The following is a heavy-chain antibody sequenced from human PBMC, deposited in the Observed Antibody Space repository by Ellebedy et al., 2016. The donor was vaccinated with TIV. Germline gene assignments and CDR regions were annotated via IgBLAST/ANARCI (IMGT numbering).Heavy chain of an antibody. D-gene: IGHD2/OR15-2a*01. CDR2: IEEDGSQK. J-gene: IGHJ6*02. V-gene: IGHV3-7*03. CDR1: GFTFSRYW. Sequence: GESLKISCAASGFTFSRYWMSWVRQAPGKGLEWVANIEEDGSQKYYVDSVKGRFTISRDNSKNTLYLHMNSLSVEDTAVYYCARFYASYGMDVWGQGTTVTVSS. CDR3: ARFYASYGMDV.